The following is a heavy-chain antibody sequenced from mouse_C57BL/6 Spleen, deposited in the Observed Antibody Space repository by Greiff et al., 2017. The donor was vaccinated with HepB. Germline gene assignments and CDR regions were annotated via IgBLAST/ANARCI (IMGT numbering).Heavy chain of an antibody. CDR2: ISYSGST. CDR3: ASEEEFGGYFDV. CDR1: GYSITSGYD. V-gene: IGHV3-1*01. J-gene: IGHJ1*03. Sequence: EVQLQQSGPGMVKPSQSLSLTCTVTGYSITSGYDWHWIRNFPGNKLEWMGYISYSGSTNYNPSLKRRISITHDTSKNHFFLKLNSVTTEDTATYYWASEEEFGGYFDVWGTGTTVTVSS.